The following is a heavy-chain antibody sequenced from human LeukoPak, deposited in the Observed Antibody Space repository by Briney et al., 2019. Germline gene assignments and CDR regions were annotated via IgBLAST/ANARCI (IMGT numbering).Heavy chain of an antibody. CDR3: ARGAKYYYGSGNYYNTPAVDY. J-gene: IGHJ4*02. CDR1: GFTFSNYS. D-gene: IGHD3-10*01. Sequence: GGSLRLSCSASGFTFSNYSMNWVRQAPGKGLEWVSYISSSSSTRYYADSVKGRFTISRDNAKNSLYLQMNSLRAEDTAVYYCARGAKYYYGSGNYYNTPAVDYWGQGSLVTVSS. CDR2: ISSSSSTR. V-gene: IGHV3-48*01.